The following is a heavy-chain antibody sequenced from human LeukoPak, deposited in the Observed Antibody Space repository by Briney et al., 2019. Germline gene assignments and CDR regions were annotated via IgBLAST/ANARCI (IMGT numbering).Heavy chain of an antibody. V-gene: IGHV4-59*12. Sequence: PSETLSLTCTVSGGSISSYYWSWIRQPPWKGLEWIGYIYYSGSTNYNPSLKSRVTISVDKSKNQFSLKLSSVTAADTAVYYCARLTDDAFDIWGQGTMVTVSS. CDR2: IYYSGST. CDR1: GGSISSYY. CDR3: ARLTDDAFDI. J-gene: IGHJ3*02.